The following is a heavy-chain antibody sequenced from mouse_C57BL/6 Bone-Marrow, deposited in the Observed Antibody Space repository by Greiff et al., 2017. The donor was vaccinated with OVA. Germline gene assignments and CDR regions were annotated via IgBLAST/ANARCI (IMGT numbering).Heavy chain of an antibody. CDR2: IRNKANGYTT. Sequence: DVKLVESGGGLVQPGGSLSLSCAASGFTFTDYYMSWVRQPPGKALEWLGFIRNKANGYTTEYSASVKGRFTISRDNSQSILYLQMNALRAEDSATYYCARYSGYYGLFDYWGQGTTLTVSS. J-gene: IGHJ2*01. V-gene: IGHV7-3*01. D-gene: IGHD1-2*01. CDR3: ARYSGYYGLFDY. CDR1: GFTFTDYY.